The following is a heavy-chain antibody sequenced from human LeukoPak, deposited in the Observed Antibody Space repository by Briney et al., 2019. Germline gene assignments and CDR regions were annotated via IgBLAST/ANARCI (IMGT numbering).Heavy chain of an antibody. J-gene: IGHJ4*02. V-gene: IGHV3-9*01. CDR2: ISWNSGSI. Sequence: PGGSLRLSCAASGFTFDDYAMHWVRQAPGKGLEWVSGISWNSGSIGYADSVKGRFTISRDNAKNSLYLQMNSLRAEDTAVYYCARDRVRIASYYFDSWGQGTLVTVSS. CDR1: GFTFDDYA. CDR3: ARDRVRIASYYFDS. D-gene: IGHD6-13*01.